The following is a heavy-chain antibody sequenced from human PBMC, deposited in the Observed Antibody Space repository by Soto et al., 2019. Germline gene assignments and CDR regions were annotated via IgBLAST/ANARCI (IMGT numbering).Heavy chain of an antibody. V-gene: IGHV3-23*01. CDR3: AKEMANYAFWSSYSVYYDS. D-gene: IGHD3-3*01. CDR2: INSRGDDT. Sequence: GGSLRLSCEASGFTFKDYAMGWVRQAPGKGLQRVASINSRGDDTFYADSVKGRFTVSRDNSKNTLFLQMNSLTAEDTAMYYCAKEMANYAFWSSYSVYYDSWGQGTQVTVSS. CDR1: GFTFKDYA. J-gene: IGHJ4*02.